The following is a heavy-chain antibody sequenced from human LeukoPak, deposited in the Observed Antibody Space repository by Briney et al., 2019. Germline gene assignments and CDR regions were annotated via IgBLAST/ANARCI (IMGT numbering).Heavy chain of an antibody. Sequence: PGGSLRLSCAASGFTSSSYSMNWVRQAPGKGLEWVSYISSSSSTIYYADSVKGRFTISRDNAKNSLYLQMNSLRDEDTAVYYCASAKEWLFWPYGMDVWGQGTTVTVSS. D-gene: IGHD3-3*01. CDR1: GFTSSSYS. CDR2: ISSSSSTI. V-gene: IGHV3-48*02. J-gene: IGHJ6*02. CDR3: ASAKEWLFWPYGMDV.